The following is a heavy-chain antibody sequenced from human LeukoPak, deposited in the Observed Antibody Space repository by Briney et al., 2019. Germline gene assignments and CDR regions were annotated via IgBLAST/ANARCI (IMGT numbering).Heavy chain of an antibody. Sequence: GRSLRLSCAASGFTFSSYAMHCVRQAPGKGLEWVAVISYDGNNKYYADSVKGRFTISRDNSKNTLYLQMNSLRAEDTAVYYCASLYSSGYCDYWGQGTLVTVSS. J-gene: IGHJ4*02. V-gene: IGHV3-30-3*01. D-gene: IGHD3-22*01. CDR2: ISYDGNNK. CDR1: GFTFSSYA. CDR3: ASLYSSGYCDY.